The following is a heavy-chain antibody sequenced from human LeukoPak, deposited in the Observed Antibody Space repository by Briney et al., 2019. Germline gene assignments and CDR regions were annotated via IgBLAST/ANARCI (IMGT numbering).Heavy chain of an antibody. D-gene: IGHD3-10*01. CDR1: GGSISSNSYY. J-gene: IGHJ4*02. CDR3: ARTRYYYGSRSYGAPYYFDY. CDR2: IYYSGST. Sequence: SETLSLTCTVSGGSISSNSYYWGWIRQPPGKGLKWIGSIYYSGSTYYNPSLKNRLTISVDTSKNQFSLKLSSVTAADTAVYYCARTRYYYGSRSYGAPYYFDYWGQGTLVTVSS. V-gene: IGHV4-39*01.